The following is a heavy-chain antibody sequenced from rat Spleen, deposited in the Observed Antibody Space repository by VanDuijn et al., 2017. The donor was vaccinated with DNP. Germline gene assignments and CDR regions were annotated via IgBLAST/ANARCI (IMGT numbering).Heavy chain of an antibody. CDR1: GFSLTTHH. J-gene: IGHJ4*01. CDR2: IGTGGST. Sequence: QVQLKESGPGLVQPSQTLSLACTVSGFSLTTHHVHWVRQPSGKGLEWMGIIGTGGSTEYNSALKSRLSISRDTSKSQVFLKMNSVQTEDTAMYFCARSGRAMDAWGQGTSVTVSS. D-gene: IGHD5-1*01. V-gene: IGHV2-43*01. CDR3: ARSGRAMDA.